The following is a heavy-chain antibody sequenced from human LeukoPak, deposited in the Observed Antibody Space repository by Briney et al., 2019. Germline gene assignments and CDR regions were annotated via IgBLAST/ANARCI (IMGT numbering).Heavy chain of an antibody. J-gene: IGHJ5*02. D-gene: IGHD3-9*01. CDR2: INPNSGGT. CDR3: ARGRYFDSYWFDP. CDR1: GYTFTGYY. V-gene: IGHV1-2*02. Sequence: ASVKVSCKASGYTFTGYYMHWVRQAPGQGLEWMGWINPNSGGTNYAQKFRGRVTMTRDTSISTAYMEVGRLRSDDTAVYYCARGRYFDSYWFDPWGQGTLVTVSS.